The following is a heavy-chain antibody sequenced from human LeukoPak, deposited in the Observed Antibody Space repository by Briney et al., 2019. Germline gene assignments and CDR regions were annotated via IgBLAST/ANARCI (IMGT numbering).Heavy chain of an antibody. Sequence: SETLSLTCSVSGGSISSYYWSWIRQPPGKGLEWIGYIYFSGRTNYSPSLQSRVTISVDTSKNQFSLRLNSMTTADTAVYYCARNTLFDYFDYWGQGTLVTVSS. CDR2: IYFSGRT. J-gene: IGHJ4*02. CDR1: GGSISSYY. D-gene: IGHD2-2*02. V-gene: IGHV4-59*08. CDR3: ARNTLFDYFDY.